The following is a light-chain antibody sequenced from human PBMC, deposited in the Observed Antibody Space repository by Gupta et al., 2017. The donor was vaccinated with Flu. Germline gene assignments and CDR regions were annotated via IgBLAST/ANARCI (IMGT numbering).Light chain of an antibody. CDR2: AAS. CDR3: QQHYSNLWT. Sequence: DIQMTQSPSSLSASVGDRVTITCRASQNIGNYLNWYQQKPGKAPKRLISAASSLQTGVPSRFSGSGSVTDFTLTISSLQPEDFATYYCQQHYSNLWTFGHGTRVDIK. J-gene: IGKJ1*01. V-gene: IGKV1-39*01. CDR1: QNIGNY.